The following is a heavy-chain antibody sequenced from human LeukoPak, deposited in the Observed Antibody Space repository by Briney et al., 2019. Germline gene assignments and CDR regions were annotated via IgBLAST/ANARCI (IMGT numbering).Heavy chain of an antibody. CDR3: AREGYYDSSGYPDY. CDR2: INPNSGGT. CDR1: GYTFTGYY. Sequence: ASVKVSCKASGYTFTGYYMHWVRQAPGQGLEGMGWINPNSGGTNYAQKFQGRVTMTRDTSISTAYMELSRLRSDDTAVYYCAREGYYDSSGYPDYWGQGTLVTVSS. V-gene: IGHV1-2*02. D-gene: IGHD3-22*01. J-gene: IGHJ4*02.